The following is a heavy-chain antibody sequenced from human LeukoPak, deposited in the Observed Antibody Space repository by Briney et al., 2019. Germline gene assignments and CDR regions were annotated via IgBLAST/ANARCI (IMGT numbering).Heavy chain of an antibody. D-gene: IGHD3-22*01. Sequence: PGGSLRLSCAASGFTFSSYAMSWVRQAPGKGLEWVSVISNSGGSIYYADSVKGRFTISRDNSKNTLYLQMNSLRAEDTAVYYCAKLYYYDSSGYYPGAFDIWGQGTMVTVSS. V-gene: IGHV3-23*01. J-gene: IGHJ3*02. CDR3: AKLYYYDSSGYYPGAFDI. CDR1: GFTFSSYA. CDR2: ISNSGGSI.